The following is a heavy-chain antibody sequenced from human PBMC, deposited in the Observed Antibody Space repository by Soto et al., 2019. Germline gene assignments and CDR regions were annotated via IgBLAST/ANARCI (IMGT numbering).Heavy chain of an antibody. CDR2: MSRSGGST. Sequence: PGGSLRLSCAASGFSLSSYGMSWVRPAPGKGLEWVSGMSRSGGSTYYADSVKGRFTISRDNSKNTLYLQMNSLRDEDTAIYYCAKDQNSNSYYYGMDVWGQGTTVTVSS. CDR3: AKDQNSNSYYYGMDV. V-gene: IGHV3-23*01. J-gene: IGHJ6*02. D-gene: IGHD4-4*01. CDR1: GFSLSSYG.